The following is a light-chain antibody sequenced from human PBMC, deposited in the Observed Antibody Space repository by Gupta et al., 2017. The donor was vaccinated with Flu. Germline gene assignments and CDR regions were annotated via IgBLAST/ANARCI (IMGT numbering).Light chain of an antibody. V-gene: IGKV4-1*01. CDR2: WAS. Sequence: QAPKLLIYWASSREYGVPDRLSGSGSGTDFTLTISSRQAEDVAVYYGHQYSTSPLTLGGGTKVE. J-gene: IGKJ4*01. CDR3: HQYSTSPLT.